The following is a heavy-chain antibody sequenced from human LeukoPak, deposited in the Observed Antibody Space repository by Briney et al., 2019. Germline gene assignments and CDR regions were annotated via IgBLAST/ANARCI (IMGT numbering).Heavy chain of an antibody. V-gene: IGHV3-30*04. J-gene: IGHJ4*02. D-gene: IGHD1-26*01. CDR3: ARDSTAVAGATDY. Sequence: GRSLRLSCAASGFTFSSYAMHWVRQAPGKGLEWVAVISYDGSNKYYADSVKGRFTISRDNSKNTLFLQMNSLRPEDTALFFCARDSTAVAGATDYWGQGTLVTVSS. CDR2: ISYDGSNK. CDR1: GFTFSSYA.